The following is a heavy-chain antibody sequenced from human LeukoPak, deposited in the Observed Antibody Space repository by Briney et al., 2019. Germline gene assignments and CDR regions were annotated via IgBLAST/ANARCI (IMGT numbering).Heavy chain of an antibody. CDR1: GYTFTSYA. V-gene: IGHV1-3*01. J-gene: IGHJ4*02. Sequence: ASVKVSCKASGYTFTSYAMHWVRQAPGQRLEWMGWINAGNGNTKYSQKFQGRVTITRDTSASTAYMELSSLRSGDTAVYYCARDSFGSGRPLDYWGQGTLVTVSS. CDR2: INAGNGNT. CDR3: ARDSFGSGRPLDY. D-gene: IGHD3-10*01.